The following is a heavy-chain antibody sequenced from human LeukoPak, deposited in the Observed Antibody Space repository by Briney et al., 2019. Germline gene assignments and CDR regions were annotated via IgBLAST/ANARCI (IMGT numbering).Heavy chain of an antibody. Sequence: SETLSLTCTVSGASITTSYSSWIRPPPEKGLEGAGYNLYSGGTNYNPSLQSRGTISIDTTKNQVSLKMSSVTAADTAVYYCASAPYYYYRNGWRKGTTVSVPS. CDR3: ASAPYYYYRNG. CDR2: NLYSGGT. J-gene: IGHJ6*03. V-gene: IGHV4-59*01. CDR1: GASITTSY. D-gene: IGHD3-16*01.